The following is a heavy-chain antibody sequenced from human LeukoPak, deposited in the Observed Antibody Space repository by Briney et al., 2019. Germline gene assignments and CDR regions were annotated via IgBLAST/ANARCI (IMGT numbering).Heavy chain of an antibody. CDR2: ISSSGSTI. V-gene: IGHV3-11*01. J-gene: IGHJ2*01. Sequence: GGSLRLSCAASGFTFSDYYMSWIRQAPGKGLGWVSYISSSGSTIYYADSVKGRFTISRYNAKNSLYLQMNSLRAEDTAVYYCARTDYDILTGYHYWYFDLWGRGTLVTVSS. CDR3: ARTDYDILTGYHYWYFDL. CDR1: GFTFSDYY. D-gene: IGHD3-9*01.